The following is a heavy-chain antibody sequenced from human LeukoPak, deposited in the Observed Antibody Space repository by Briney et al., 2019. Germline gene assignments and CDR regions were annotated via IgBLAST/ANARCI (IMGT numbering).Heavy chain of an antibody. Sequence: PSQTLSLTCTVSGDSITNSDYYWGWIRQPPGKGLEWIGSIYYSGSTYYNPSLKSRVTISVDTSKNQFSLKLSSVTAADTAVYYCARSIAGTRSKFDYWGQGTLVTVSS. J-gene: IGHJ4*02. CDR2: IYYSGST. CDR1: GDSITNSDYY. CDR3: ARSIAGTRSKFDY. D-gene: IGHD1/OR15-1a*01. V-gene: IGHV4-39*01.